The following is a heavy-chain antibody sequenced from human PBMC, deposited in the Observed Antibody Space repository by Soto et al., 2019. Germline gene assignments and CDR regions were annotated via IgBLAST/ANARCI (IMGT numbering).Heavy chain of an antibody. CDR3: ARGFGD. V-gene: IGHV4-34*01. CDR1: GGSFSGYY. J-gene: IGHJ4*02. Sequence: QVQLQQWGAGLLKPSETLSLTCAVYGGSFSGYYWNWIRQPPGKGLAWIGEISHSGSTNYNPALKSRVTISVDTSMNQFSLKLNSVTAADTAVYYCARGFGDWGQGTLVTVSS. CDR2: ISHSGST.